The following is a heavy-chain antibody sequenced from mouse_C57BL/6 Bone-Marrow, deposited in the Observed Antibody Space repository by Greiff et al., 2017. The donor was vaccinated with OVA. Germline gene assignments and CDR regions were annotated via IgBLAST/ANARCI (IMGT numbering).Heavy chain of an antibody. CDR2: IYPSDSET. CDR3: ARGSGFDY. J-gene: IGHJ2*01. V-gene: IGHV1-61*01. CDR1: GYTFTSYW. Sequence: QVQLQQPGAELVRPGSSVKLSCKASGYTFTSYWMDWVKQRPGQGLEWIGNIYPSDSETHYNQKFKDKATLTVDKSSSTAYMQLSSLTSEDSAVYYGARGSGFDYWGQGTTLTVSS.